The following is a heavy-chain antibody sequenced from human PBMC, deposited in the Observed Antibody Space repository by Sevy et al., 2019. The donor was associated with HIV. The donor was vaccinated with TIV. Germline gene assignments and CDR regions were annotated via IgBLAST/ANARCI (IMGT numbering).Heavy chain of an antibody. J-gene: IGHJ6*02. D-gene: IGHD4-17*01. Sequence: GGSLRLSCAASGFTFSDYYMSWIRQAPGKGLEWLSYISGSDNTIYYADSVKGRFTISRDNAKNSLYLQMNSLRAEDTAEDYCARDHVKDGDLGDYYYFAMDVWGQGTSVTVSS. CDR3: ARDHVKDGDLGDYYYFAMDV. V-gene: IGHV3-11*01. CDR1: GFTFSDYY. CDR2: ISGSDNTI.